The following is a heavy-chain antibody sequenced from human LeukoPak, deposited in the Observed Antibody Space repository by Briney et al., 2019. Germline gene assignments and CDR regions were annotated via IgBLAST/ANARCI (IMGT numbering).Heavy chain of an antibody. CDR3: ARDSPYTIVAPAYNWFDP. D-gene: IGHD2-15*01. Sequence: SETLSLTCTVSGGSISSSSYYWGWIRQPPGKGLEWIGEINHSGSTNYNPSLKSRVTISVDTSKNQFSLKLSSVTAADTAVYYCARDSPYTIVAPAYNWFDPWGQGTLVTVSS. J-gene: IGHJ5*02. CDR1: GGSISSSSYY. V-gene: IGHV4-39*07. CDR2: INHSGST.